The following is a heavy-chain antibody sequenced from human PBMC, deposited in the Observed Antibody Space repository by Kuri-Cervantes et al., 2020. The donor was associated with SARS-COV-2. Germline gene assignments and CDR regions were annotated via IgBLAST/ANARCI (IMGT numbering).Heavy chain of an antibody. Sequence: SVKVSCKASGGTFSSYAISWVRQAPGQGLEWMGGIFPIFGTANYAQKFQGRVTITADKSTSTAYMELSSLRSEDTAVYYCARDRRDGYNKGYWYFDLWGRGTLVTVSS. V-gene: IGHV1-69*06. CDR2: IFPIFGTA. CDR3: ARDRRDGYNKGYWYFDL. J-gene: IGHJ2*01. D-gene: IGHD5-24*01. CDR1: GGTFSSYA.